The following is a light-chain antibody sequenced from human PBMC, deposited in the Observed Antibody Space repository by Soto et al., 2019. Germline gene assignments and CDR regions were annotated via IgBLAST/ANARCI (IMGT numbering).Light chain of an antibody. CDR3: QQYGSSLFT. V-gene: IGKV3-20*01. J-gene: IGKJ3*01. Sequence: EIVLTQSPGTLSLSPGERATLSCRASQSVSSKYLAWYQQKPGQAPRVLIYGTSIRVSGVPERFSGGGSGTDFTLTITRLEPEDFAVYYCQQYGSSLFTFGPGTKVDT. CDR1: QSVSSKY. CDR2: GTS.